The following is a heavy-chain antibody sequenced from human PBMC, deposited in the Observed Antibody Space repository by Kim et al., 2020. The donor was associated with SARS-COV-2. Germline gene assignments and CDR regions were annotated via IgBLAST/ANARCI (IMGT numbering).Heavy chain of an antibody. Sequence: GGSLRLSCAASGFTFSNYWMTWVRQTPGKGLEWVASIKHDGSGQYYVDSLKGRFTISRDNAKNSLYLQMNSLRAEDTDLYNCARGAGSSVFAPWGQGTLV. CDR1: GFTFSNYW. V-gene: IGHV3-7*01. J-gene: IGHJ5*02. CDR2: IKHDGSGQ. CDR3: ARGAGSSVFAP. D-gene: IGHD1-26*01.